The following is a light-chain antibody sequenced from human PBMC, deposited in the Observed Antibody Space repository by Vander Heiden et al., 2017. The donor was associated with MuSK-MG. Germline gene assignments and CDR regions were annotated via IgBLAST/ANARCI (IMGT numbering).Light chain of an antibody. CDR2: AAS. J-gene: IGKJ3*01. V-gene: IGKV1-39*01. Sequence: DIQMTQSPSSLSASVGDRVTITCRASQSISSYLSWYQQKPGKAPQLLIYAASSLLSAVPSRYSRSGSVTDFSLSMSRLQPKDFATYFSHQSDSTGRTFGPGTKVDIK. CDR3: HQSDSTGRT. CDR1: QSISSY.